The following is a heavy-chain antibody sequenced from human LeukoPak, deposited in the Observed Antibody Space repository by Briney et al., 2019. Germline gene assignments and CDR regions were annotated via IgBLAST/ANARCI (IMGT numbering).Heavy chain of an antibody. D-gene: IGHD3-10*01. V-gene: IGHV3-30*03. Sequence: GRSLRLSCAASGFTFSSYGMHWVRQAPGKGLEWVAVISYDGSNKYYADSVRGRFTISRDNSKNTLYLQMNSLRAEDTAVYYCVFEGRADAFDIWGQGTMVTVSS. CDR2: ISYDGSNK. J-gene: IGHJ3*02. CDR1: GFTFSSYG. CDR3: VFEGRADAFDI.